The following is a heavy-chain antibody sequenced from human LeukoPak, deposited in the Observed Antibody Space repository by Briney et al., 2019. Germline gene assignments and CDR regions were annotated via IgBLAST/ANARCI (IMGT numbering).Heavy chain of an antibody. CDR2: INHSGST. Sequence: KASETLSLTCTVSGGSISSYYWSWIRQPPGKGLEWIGEINHSGSTNYNPSLKSRVTISVDTSKNQFSLKLSSVTAADTAVYYCARGRFPHTYYYDSSGYKRSYGFDYWGQGTLVTVSS. J-gene: IGHJ4*02. CDR1: GGSISSYY. V-gene: IGHV4-34*01. CDR3: ARGRFPHTYYYDSSGYKRSYGFDY. D-gene: IGHD3-22*01.